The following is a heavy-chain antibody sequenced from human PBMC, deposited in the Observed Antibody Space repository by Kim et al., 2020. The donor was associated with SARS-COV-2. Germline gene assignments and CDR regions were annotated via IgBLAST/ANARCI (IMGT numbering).Heavy chain of an antibody. CDR3: AKGDLGFGELYLDY. D-gene: IGHD3-10*01. J-gene: IGHJ4*02. Sequence: ADSVKGRFTISRDNSKNSLYLQMNSLRTEDTALYYCAKGDLGFGELYLDYWGQGTLVTVSS. V-gene: IGHV3-43*01.